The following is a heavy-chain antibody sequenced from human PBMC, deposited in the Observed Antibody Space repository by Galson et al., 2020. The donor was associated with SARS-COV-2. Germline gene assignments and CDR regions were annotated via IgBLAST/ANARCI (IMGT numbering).Heavy chain of an antibody. Sequence: GSLRLSCAVYGGSFNDYFWTWIRQPPGKGLEWIGEINHSGSTNYNPSLKSRVTISVDTSKNQFSLKLSSVTAADTALYYCARRGGPHCSGGNCYTYWGQGALVTVTS. CDR3: ARRGGPHCSGGNCYTY. CDR1: GGSFNDYF. CDR2: INHSGST. V-gene: IGHV4-34*01. D-gene: IGHD2-15*01. J-gene: IGHJ4*02.